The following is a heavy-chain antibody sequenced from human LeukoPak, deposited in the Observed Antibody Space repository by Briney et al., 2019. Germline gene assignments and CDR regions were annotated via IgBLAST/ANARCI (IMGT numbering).Heavy chain of an antibody. CDR1: GYTFTSYG. J-gene: IGHJ4*02. V-gene: IGHV1-69*13. D-gene: IGHD2-21*01. CDR3: ARAASYCGGDCYLGDF. CDR2: IIPIFGTA. Sequence: SVKVSCKASGYTFTSYGISWVRQAPGQGLEWMGGIIPIFGTANSAQKFQGRVTVTADESTSTAYMELTSLRSEDTAVYYCARAASYCGGDCYLGDFWGQGTPVTVSS.